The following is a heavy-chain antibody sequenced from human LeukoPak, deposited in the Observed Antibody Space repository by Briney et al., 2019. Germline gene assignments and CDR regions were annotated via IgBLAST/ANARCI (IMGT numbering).Heavy chain of an antibody. D-gene: IGHD4-17*01. J-gene: IGHJ4*02. V-gene: IGHV4-59*01. CDR1: GGSISGYY. CDR3: ARVFGRDYGDFRFDY. Sequence: PSETLSLTCTVSGGSISGYYWSWIRQPPGKGLEWIGYIYYSGSTNYNPSLKSRVTISVDTSKNQFSLKLSSVTAADTAVYYCARVFGRDYGDFRFDYWDQGTLVTVPS. CDR2: IYYSGST.